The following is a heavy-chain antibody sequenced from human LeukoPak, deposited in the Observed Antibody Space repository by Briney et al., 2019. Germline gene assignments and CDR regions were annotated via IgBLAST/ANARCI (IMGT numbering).Heavy chain of an antibody. CDR2: IYTSGST. V-gene: IGHV4-4*09. J-gene: IGHJ5*02. CDR1: GGSISSYY. Sequence: SETLSLTCTVSGGSISSYYWSWIRQPPGKGLEWIGYIYTSGSTNYNPSLKSRVAISVDTSKNQFSLKLSSVTAADTAVYYCARHSRYYYGSGSPNWFDPWGQGTLVTVSS. D-gene: IGHD3-10*01. CDR3: ARHSRYYYGSGSPNWFDP.